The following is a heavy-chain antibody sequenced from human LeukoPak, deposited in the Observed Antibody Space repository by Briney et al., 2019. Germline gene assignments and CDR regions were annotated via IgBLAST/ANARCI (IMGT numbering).Heavy chain of an antibody. Sequence: GGSLRLSCAASGFTFSSYALYWGRQAPGKGLEGVAVISYDGSNQYYIDSVKGRFTISRDNSKSTLFLQMNSLRAEDTAVYYCARDWQLDYWGQGTLVTVSS. CDR1: GFTFSSYA. CDR2: ISYDGSNQ. J-gene: IGHJ4*02. CDR3: ARDWQLDY. V-gene: IGHV3-30-3*01.